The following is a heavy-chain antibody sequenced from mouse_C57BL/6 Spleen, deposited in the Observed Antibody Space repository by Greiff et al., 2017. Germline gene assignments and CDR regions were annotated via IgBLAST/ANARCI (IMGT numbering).Heavy chain of an antibody. CDR3: ARGDGSSLAWFAY. CDR1: GYAFSSYW. Sequence: VQLQQSWAELVKPGASVKISCKASGYAFSSYWMNWVKQRPGKGLEWIGQIYPGDGDTNYNGKFKGKATLTSDKSSSPAYMQLSSLTSEDSAVYFCARGDGSSLAWFAYWGQGTLVTVSA. CDR2: IYPGDGDT. J-gene: IGHJ3*01. D-gene: IGHD1-1*01. V-gene: IGHV1-80*01.